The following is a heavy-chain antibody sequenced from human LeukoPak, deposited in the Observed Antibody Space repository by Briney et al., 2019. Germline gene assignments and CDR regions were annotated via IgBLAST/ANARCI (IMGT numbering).Heavy chain of an antibody. J-gene: IGHJ2*01. D-gene: IGHD5-12*01. V-gene: IGHV4-34*01. CDR3: ARDRGGYNWYFDL. Sequence: SETLSLTCEVYGGSFSGYYWSWIRQPPGKGLEWIGEINHSGRTNYNPPLNSRVTISVDASKRQFSLKLSSVTAADSAVYYCARDRGGYNWYFDLWGRGTLVTVSS. CDR2: INHSGRT. CDR1: GGSFSGYY.